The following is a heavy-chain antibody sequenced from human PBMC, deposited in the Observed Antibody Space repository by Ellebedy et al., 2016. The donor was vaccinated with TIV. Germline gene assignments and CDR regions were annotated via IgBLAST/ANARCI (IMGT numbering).Heavy chain of an antibody. CDR2: IYYSGST. CDR3: ARRLHYGDWYFDL. Sequence: MPGGSLRLSCTVPGISIGRYFWNWIRQSPEKGLEWIGNIYYSGSTTYSTPLKSRVTMSVDTSKNQFSLRLTSATAADTAVYYCARRLHYGDWYFDLWGRGTLVTVSS. V-gene: IGHV4-59*12. CDR1: GISIGRYF. J-gene: IGHJ2*01. D-gene: IGHD4-17*01.